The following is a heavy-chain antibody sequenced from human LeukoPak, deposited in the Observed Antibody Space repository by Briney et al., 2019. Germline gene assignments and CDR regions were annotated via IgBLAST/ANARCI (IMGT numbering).Heavy chain of an antibody. V-gene: IGHV1-2*02. CDR1: GYTLTDYY. J-gene: IGHJ6*03. Sequence: ASLKVSCKASGYTLTDYYIHWVRQAPGQGLEWMGWMNPNSGGTNFAQKFQGRVTMTRDTSISAVYMELSRLTSYDTAVYYCARCSGYDSPYYYYYYMDVWGKGTTVTISS. CDR2: MNPNSGGT. CDR3: ARCSGYDSPYYYYYYMDV. D-gene: IGHD5-12*01.